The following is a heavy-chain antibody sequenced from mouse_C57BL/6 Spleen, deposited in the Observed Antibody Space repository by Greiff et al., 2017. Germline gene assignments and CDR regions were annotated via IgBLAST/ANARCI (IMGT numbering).Heavy chain of an antibody. CDR1: GYSITSGYY. CDR2: ISYDGSN. V-gene: IGHV3-6*01. J-gene: IGHJ4*01. D-gene: IGHD4-1*01. CDR3: ARETGYYAMDY. Sequence: EVQLQQSGPGLVKPSQSLSLTCSVTGYSITSGYYWNWIRQFPGNKLEWMGYISYDGSNNYNPSLKNLISITRDTSKNQFFLKLNSVTTEDTATYYCARETGYYAMDYWGQGTSVTVSS.